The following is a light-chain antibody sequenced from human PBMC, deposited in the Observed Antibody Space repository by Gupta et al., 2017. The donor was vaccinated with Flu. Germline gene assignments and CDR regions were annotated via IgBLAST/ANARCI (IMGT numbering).Light chain of an antibody. J-gene: IGKJ1*01. CDR2: KAS. CDR3: QQYNSYSWT. V-gene: IGKV1-5*03. CDR1: QSISSW. Sequence: PSTRSASVGDRVTITCRASQSISSWLAWYQQKPGKAPKLLIYKASSLESGVPSRFSGSGSGTEFTLTISSLQPDDLATYYCQQYNSYSWTFGQGTKVEIK.